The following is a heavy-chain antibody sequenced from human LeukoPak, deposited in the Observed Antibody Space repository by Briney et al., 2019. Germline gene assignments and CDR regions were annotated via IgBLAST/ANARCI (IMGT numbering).Heavy chain of an antibody. V-gene: IGHV3-30*18. CDR1: GFTFSSYG. CDR2: ISYDGSNK. J-gene: IGHJ4*02. D-gene: IGHD1-1*01. CDR3: AKDFLDEGDY. Sequence: GGSLRLSCAASGFTFSSYGMPWVRQAPGKGLEWVAVISYDGSNKYYADSVKGRFTISRDNSKNTLYLQMNSLRAEDTAVYYCAKDFLDEGDYWGQGTLVTVSS.